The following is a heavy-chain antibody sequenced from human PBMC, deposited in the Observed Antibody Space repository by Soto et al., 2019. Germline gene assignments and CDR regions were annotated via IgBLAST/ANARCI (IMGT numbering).Heavy chain of an antibody. D-gene: IGHD1-26*01. CDR2: TRNRANSYTT. V-gene: IGHV3-72*01. CDR1: GFTFSDHY. Sequence: EVQLVESGGGLVQPGGSLRLSCAASGFTFSDHYMDWVRQAPGKGLEWVARTRNRANSYTTEYAASVKGRFTISRDNSKDSLYLQMNSLETEDTAVYYCTRSSGSYRYFDLLGRGTLVTVSS. CDR3: TRSSGSYRYFDL. J-gene: IGHJ2*01.